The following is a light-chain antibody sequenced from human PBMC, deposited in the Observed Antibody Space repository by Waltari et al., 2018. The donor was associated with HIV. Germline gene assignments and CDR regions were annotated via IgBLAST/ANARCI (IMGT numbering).Light chain of an antibody. CDR1: QNIGNY. Sequence: DIQMTQSPSALSASVGDRVTITCRSSQNIGNYVNWYRQKVREAPKPLVFAATTLQSGVPSRFSASGSGTEFTLCIASLEPDDFAMYFCQQTNSTPPYTFGQGTK. CDR2: AAT. V-gene: IGKV1-39*01. J-gene: IGKJ2*01. CDR3: QQTNSTPPYT.